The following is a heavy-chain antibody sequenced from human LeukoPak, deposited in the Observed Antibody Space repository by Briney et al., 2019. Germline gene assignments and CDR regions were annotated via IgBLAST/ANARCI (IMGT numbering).Heavy chain of an antibody. CDR3: ARDLNYDFWSGYFPFATNWFDP. CDR1: GYTFTSYY. D-gene: IGHD3-3*01. V-gene: IGHV1-46*01. CDR2: INPSGGNT. Sequence: ASVKVSCKASGYTFTSYYMHWVRQAPGQGLEWMGIINPSGGNTGYAQKFQGRVTMTRNTSISTAYMELSSLRSEDTAVYYCARDLNYDFWSGYFPFATNWFDPWGQGTLVTVSS. J-gene: IGHJ5*02.